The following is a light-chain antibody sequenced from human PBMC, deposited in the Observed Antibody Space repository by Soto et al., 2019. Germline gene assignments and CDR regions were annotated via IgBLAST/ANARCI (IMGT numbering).Light chain of an antibody. CDR1: QDISTW. CDR3: QQATTFPT. Sequence: DIQMPQSPSSVSSSVGDRVAITCRASQDISTWLAWYQQKPGKAPKLLIYAASSLQSGVPSRFSGIGAGTDFTLTISNLPPEDFATYYCQQATTFPTLGGGTKVEIK. V-gene: IGKV1-12*01. J-gene: IGKJ4*01. CDR2: AAS.